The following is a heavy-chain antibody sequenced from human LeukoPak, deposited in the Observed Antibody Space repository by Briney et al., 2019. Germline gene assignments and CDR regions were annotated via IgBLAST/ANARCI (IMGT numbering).Heavy chain of an antibody. CDR2: TYYRSKWYN. CDR3: ARDISRVIDY. V-gene: IGHV6-1*01. D-gene: IGHD1-14*01. Sequence: SQTLSLTCAISGDSASGNSVAWNWTSQSPSRALEWLGRTYYRSKWYNDYAVSVKSRISVNPDTSKNQFSLQLNSVTPEDTAVYYCARDISRVIDYWGQGTLVTVSS. CDR1: GDSASGNSVA. J-gene: IGHJ4*02.